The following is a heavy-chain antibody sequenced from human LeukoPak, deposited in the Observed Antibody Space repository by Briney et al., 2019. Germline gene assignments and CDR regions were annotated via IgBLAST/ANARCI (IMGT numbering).Heavy chain of an antibody. J-gene: IGHJ4*02. V-gene: IGHV3-23*01. D-gene: IGHD7-27*01. CDR1: GFTFSSYG. Sequence: SGGTLRLSCAASGFTFSSYGMSWVRQAPGRGLEWVSAISGSGGSTYYADSVKGRFTISKDNSKNTLYLQMNSLRAEDTAVYYCAKRRTISQLGYSDYWGQGTLVTVSS. CDR3: AKRRTISQLGYSDY. CDR2: ISGSGGST.